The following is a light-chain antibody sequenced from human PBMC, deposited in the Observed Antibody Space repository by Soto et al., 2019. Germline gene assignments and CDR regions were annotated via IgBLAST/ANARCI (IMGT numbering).Light chain of an antibody. CDR2: AAS. CDR3: LQHHSFPYT. J-gene: IGKJ2*01. CDR1: EDIRNV. V-gene: IGKV1-17*01. Sequence: DIQMTQSPSALSASVGDRVTIACRASEDIRNVLGWFQQKPGKAPKRLISAASTLQNGVPSRFSGSRSGTEFTLTINTLQPEDVATYYCLQHHSFPYTFGQGTKLEIK.